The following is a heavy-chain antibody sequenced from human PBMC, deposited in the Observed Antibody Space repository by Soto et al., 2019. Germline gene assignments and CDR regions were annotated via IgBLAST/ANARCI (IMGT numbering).Heavy chain of an antibody. CDR3: ARLGGYCSTAGCYGFYGMDV. CDR1: GGSISSGPYS. J-gene: IGHJ6*02. Sequence: QLQLQESGPGLVKPSETLSLTCTVSGGSISSGPYSWGWIRQPPGEGLEWIGTFHYSENTYYNPSLESRVTISVDTAKNQFSLKVTSVTVADTAIYYCARLGGYCSTAGCYGFYGMDVWGQGTTVIVSS. CDR2: FHYSENT. V-gene: IGHV4-39*01. D-gene: IGHD2-2*01.